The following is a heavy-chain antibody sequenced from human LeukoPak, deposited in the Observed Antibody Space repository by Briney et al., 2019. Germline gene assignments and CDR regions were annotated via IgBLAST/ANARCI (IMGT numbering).Heavy chain of an antibody. J-gene: IGHJ4*02. Sequence: GESLKISCKGSGYSFTSYWIGWVRQMPGKGLEWMGIIYPGDSDTRYSPSFQDQVTISADKSISTAYLQWSSLKASDTAMYYCARHGVRGYTNGYFDYWGQGTLVTVSS. V-gene: IGHV5-51*01. D-gene: IGHD5-18*01. CDR1: GYSFTSYW. CDR2: IYPGDSDT. CDR3: ARHGVRGYTNGYFDY.